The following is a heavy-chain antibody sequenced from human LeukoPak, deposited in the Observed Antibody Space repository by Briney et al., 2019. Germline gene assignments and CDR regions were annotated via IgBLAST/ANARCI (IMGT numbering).Heavy chain of an antibody. D-gene: IGHD5-24*01. CDR2: IYTSGST. CDR3: AARGDGYNSFDY. CDR1: GGSISSGSYY. V-gene: IGHV4-61*02. J-gene: IGHJ4*02. Sequence: SQTLSLTCTVPGGSISSGSYYWSWIRQPSGKGLEWIGRIYTSGSTNYNPSLKSRVTISVDTSKNQFSLKLSSVTAADTAVYYCAARGDGYNSFDYWGQGTLVTVSS.